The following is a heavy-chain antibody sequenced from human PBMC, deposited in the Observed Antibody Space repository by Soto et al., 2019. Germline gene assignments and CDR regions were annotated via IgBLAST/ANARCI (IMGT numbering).Heavy chain of an antibody. CDR1: GYTFTSYD. Sequence: ASVKVSCKASGYTFTSYDINWVRQATGQGLEWMGWMNPNSGNAGYAQKFQGRVTMTRNTSISTAYMELSSLRSEDTAVYYCARGSYAVTTGYYYYYMDVWGKGTTVTVSS. D-gene: IGHD4-17*01. J-gene: IGHJ6*03. CDR2: MNPNSGNA. V-gene: IGHV1-8*01. CDR3: ARGSYAVTTGYYYYYMDV.